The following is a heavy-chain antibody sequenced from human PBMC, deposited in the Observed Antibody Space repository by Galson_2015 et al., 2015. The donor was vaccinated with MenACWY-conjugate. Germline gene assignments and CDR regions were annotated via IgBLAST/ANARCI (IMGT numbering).Heavy chain of an antibody. CDR1: GFTFSTYG. J-gene: IGHJ4*02. CDR2: ISGSGGSI. CDR3: VRDRN. Sequence: SLRLSCAASGFTFSTYGMTWVRQAPGKGLEWVSGISGSGGSILYADSAKGRFTISRDNSKNTLYLQMNSLRAEDTALYYCVRDRNWGQGALVTVSS. V-gene: IGHV3-23*01.